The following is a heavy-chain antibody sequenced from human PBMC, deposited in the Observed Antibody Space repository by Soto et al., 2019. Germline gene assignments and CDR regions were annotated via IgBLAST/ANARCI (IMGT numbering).Heavy chain of an antibody. D-gene: IGHD1-1*01. CDR3: ARGKNGNEPNAFDI. CDR1: GGTFSGFA. Sequence: ASVNVSCKTSGGTFSGFALSWVRQAPGQGLEWMGGIIPISGTANYAQKFQGRVTISADESTSTAYMELGSLRYADTAVYFCARGKNGNEPNAFDIWGQATIVTVSS. J-gene: IGHJ3*02. CDR2: IIPISGTA. V-gene: IGHV1-69*13.